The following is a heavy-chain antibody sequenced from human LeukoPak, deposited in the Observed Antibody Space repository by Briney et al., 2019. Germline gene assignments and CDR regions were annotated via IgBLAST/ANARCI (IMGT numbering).Heavy chain of an antibody. CDR1: GGSISSSNW. Sequence: TPSETLSLTCAVSGGSISSSNWWSWVRQPPGKGLEWIGEIYHSGSTNYNPSLKSRVTISVDKSKNQFSLKLGSVTAADTAVYYCARLVYDSSGYYYPISFDPWGQGTLVTVSS. D-gene: IGHD3-22*01. CDR2: IYHSGST. CDR3: ARLVYDSSGYYYPISFDP. V-gene: IGHV4-4*02. J-gene: IGHJ5*02.